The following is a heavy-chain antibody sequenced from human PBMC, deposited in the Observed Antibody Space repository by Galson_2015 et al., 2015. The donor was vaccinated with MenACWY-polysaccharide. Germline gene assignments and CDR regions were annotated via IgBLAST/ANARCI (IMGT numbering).Heavy chain of an antibody. J-gene: IGHJ4*02. Sequence: SLRLSCAASGFTFSNYWMSWVRQAPGKGLEWVANIKQDGSAKYYVDSVRGRFTISRDNAKNSVYLQMSSLRAEDTAVYYCASDNWDDYWGQGTLSPVSS. CDR2: IKQDGSAK. D-gene: IGHD7-27*01. CDR1: GFTFSNYW. CDR3: ASDNWDDY. V-gene: IGHV3-7*01.